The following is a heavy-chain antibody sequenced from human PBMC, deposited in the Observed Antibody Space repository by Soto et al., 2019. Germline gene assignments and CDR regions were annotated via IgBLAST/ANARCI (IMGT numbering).Heavy chain of an antibody. CDR2: IYYSGST. J-gene: IGHJ3*02. CDR3: ASPTLGAFDI. D-gene: IGHD3-16*01. V-gene: IGHV4-39*01. Sequence: QLQLQESGPGLVKPSETLSLTCTVSGGSISSSNYYWGWIRQPPGKGLEWIGSIYYSGSTSYNSSLKRRVTISVDTSKNQLSLRLSSVTAADTAVYYCASPTLGAFDIWGQGTMVTVSS. CDR1: GGSISSSNYY.